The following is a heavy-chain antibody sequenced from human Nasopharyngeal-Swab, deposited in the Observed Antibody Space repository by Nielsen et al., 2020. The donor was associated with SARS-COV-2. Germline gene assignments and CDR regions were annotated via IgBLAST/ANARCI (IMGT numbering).Heavy chain of an antibody. CDR1: GFTFSSYA. V-gene: IGHV3-23*01. CDR2: ISGSGGST. Sequence: GESLKISCTASGFTFSSYAMSWVRQAPGKGLEWVSEISGSGGSTYYAESVKGRFTISRDNSKNTLYLQMSSLRAEDTAIYYCARESVSITTYIDHWGQGTLVTVSS. J-gene: IGHJ4*02. CDR3: ARESVSITTYIDH. D-gene: IGHD4-11*01.